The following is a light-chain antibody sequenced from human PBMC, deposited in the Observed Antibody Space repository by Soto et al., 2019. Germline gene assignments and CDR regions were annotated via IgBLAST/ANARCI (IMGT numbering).Light chain of an antibody. Sequence: QSVLTQTPSVSGAPGQKITMSCTGSSSNIGAGYDVHWYQQVPGAAPRLLIYADNNRPSGVPDRFSASKSDTSASMAITGRQGEDETNYYCQSYDTSLSGVIFGAGTKLTVL. CDR1: SSNIGAGYD. J-gene: IGLJ2*01. CDR3: QSYDTSLSGVI. V-gene: IGLV1-40*01. CDR2: ADN.